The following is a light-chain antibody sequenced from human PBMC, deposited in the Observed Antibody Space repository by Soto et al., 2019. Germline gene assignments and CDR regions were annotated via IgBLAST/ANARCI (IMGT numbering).Light chain of an antibody. CDR1: QSVSNSY. CDR3: QQYGSTPPYT. V-gene: IGKV3-20*01. J-gene: IGKJ2*01. Sequence: ENVLTQSPGTLSLSPGERATLSCRASQSVSNSYLAWYQQKPGQAPRLLIYGASSRATGVPDRFSGSGSGKEFSLTISRLEPDDVAVYYCQQYGSTPPYTFGQGTKLEIK. CDR2: GAS.